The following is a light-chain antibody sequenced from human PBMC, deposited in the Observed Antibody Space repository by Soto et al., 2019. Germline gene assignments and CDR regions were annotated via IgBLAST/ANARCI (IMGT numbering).Light chain of an antibody. V-gene: IGLV4-60*03. CDR1: SGHRSYI. J-gene: IGLJ3*02. Sequence: QAVVTQSSSASASLGSSVNLTCTLSSGHRSYIIAWHQQQPGKAPRFLMRLESSGSQNKGSGVPDRFSGSSSGAARYLTISNLQSEDEADYYCETWNSNTRVFGGGTKVPVL. CDR2: LESSGSQ. CDR3: ETWNSNTRV.